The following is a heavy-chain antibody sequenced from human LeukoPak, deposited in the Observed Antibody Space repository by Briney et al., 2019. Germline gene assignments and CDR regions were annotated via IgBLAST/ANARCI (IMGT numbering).Heavy chain of an antibody. CDR1: GGSISSSDSY. CDR3: AREVGVRYFDLADAFDI. D-gene: IGHD3-9*01. CDR2: IYYSGST. V-gene: IGHV4-61*10. Sequence: PSETLSLTCTVSGGSISSSDSYWGWIRQPAGKGLEWIGYIYYSGSTNYNPSLKSRVTISVDTSKNQFSLKLSSVTAADTAVYYCAREVGVRYFDLADAFDIWGQGTMVTVSS. J-gene: IGHJ3*02.